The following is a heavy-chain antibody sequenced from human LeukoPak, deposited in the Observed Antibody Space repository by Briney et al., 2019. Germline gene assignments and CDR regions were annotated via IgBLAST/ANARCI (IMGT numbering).Heavy chain of an antibody. CDR1: GFTFSSYA. D-gene: IGHD3-3*01. J-gene: IGHJ4*02. CDR3: ARDLSRYDFWSGYLVNY. CDR2: ISGSGDST. Sequence: GGSLRLSCAASGFTFSSYAMSWVRQAPGKGLEWVSSISGSGDSTYYADSVKGRFTISRDNSKNTLYLQMNSLRAEDTAVYYCARDLSRYDFWSGYLVNYWGQGTLVTVSS. V-gene: IGHV3-23*01.